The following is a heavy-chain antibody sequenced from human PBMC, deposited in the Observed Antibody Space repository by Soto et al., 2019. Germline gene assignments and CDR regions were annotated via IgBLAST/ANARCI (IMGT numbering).Heavy chain of an antibody. Sequence: QVPLQQWGAGLLKPSETQSLTCAVYGGSFSGYYWTWIRQPPGTGLEWIGEINHSGSTNYNPSLKSRVTISVDTSKNQFSLKLTSVTAADTAVYYCARDKITGLFDYWGQGTLVTVSS. D-gene: IGHD2-8*02. V-gene: IGHV4-34*01. J-gene: IGHJ4*02. CDR1: GGSFSGYY. CDR2: INHSGST. CDR3: ARDKITGLFDY.